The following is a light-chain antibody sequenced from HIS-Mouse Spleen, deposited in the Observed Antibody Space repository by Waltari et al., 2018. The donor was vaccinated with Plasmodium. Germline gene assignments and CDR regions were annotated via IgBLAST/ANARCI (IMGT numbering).Light chain of an antibody. V-gene: IGKV3-15*01. Sequence: EIVMTQSPATLSVSPGERATFPCRASQSVSSNLAWYQQKPGQAPRLLIYVASTRATGIPARFSGSGSGTEFTLTISSLQSEDFAVYYCQQYNNWSFTFGPGTKVDIK. J-gene: IGKJ3*01. CDR2: VAS. CDR1: QSVSSN. CDR3: QQYNNWSFT.